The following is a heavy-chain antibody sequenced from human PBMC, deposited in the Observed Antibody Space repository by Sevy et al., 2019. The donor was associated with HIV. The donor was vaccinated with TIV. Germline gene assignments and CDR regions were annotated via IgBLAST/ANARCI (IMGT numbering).Heavy chain of an antibody. D-gene: IGHD4-17*01. CDR3: SRDRRNYADQYFDY. Sequence: GGSLRLSCEASGFSFSDYTMTWVRQAPGKGLEWVSDISSGSTYTKYADSVKGRFTISRDNAKNSLYLQMNSLRVEDTAVYYCSRDRRNYADQYFDYWGQGTLVTVSS. V-gene: IGHV3-11*06. J-gene: IGHJ4*02. CDR1: GFSFSDYT. CDR2: ISSGSTYT.